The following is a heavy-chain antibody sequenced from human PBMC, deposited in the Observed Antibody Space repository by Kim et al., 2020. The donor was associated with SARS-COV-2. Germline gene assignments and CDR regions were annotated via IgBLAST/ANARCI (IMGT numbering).Heavy chain of an antibody. J-gene: IGHJ4*02. CDR3: ARDRFLVGAPLDY. Sequence: YADAVKVRFTISRDKSKNTLYLQMNSLRAEDTAVYYCARDRFLVGAPLDYWGQGTLVTVSS. D-gene: IGHD1-26*01. V-gene: IGHV3-33*01.